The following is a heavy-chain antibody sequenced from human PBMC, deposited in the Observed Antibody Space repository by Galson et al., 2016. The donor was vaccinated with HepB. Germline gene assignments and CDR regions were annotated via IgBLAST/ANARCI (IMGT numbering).Heavy chain of an antibody. D-gene: IGHD2-21*02. J-gene: IGHJ3*02. Sequence: SLRLSCAASGFTFSAYPMHWVRQTPGKGLEWVARISHDATVQSFVDSVKGRFTTSRDNSRNTLFLQMNTLRAADTVVYYCAIKSGLVVTAGEAFDIWGQGTMVTVSS. CDR2: ISHDATVQ. CDR3: AIKSGLVVTAGEAFDI. CDR1: GFTFSAYP. V-gene: IGHV3-30-3*01.